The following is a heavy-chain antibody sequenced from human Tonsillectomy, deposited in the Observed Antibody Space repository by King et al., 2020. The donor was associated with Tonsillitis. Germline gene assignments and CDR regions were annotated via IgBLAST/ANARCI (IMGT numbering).Heavy chain of an antibody. J-gene: IGHJ6*02. Sequence: VQLQESGPGLVKPSETLSLTCTVSGGSISSYYWSWIRPPPGKGLEWIGYIYYSGSTNYNPSLKSRVTISVDTSKNQFSLKLSSVTAADTAVYYCARVGVRYYGMDVWGQGTTVTVSS. V-gene: IGHV4-59*01. CDR3: ARVGVRYYGMDV. CDR2: IYYSGST. D-gene: IGHD3-16*01. CDR1: GGSISSYY.